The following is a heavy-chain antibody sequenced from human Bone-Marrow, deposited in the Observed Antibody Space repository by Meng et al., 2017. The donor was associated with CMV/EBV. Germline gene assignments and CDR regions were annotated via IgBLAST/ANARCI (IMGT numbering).Heavy chain of an antibody. CDR3: AREPRIAAAETKTGGYYYGMDV. D-gene: IGHD6-13*01. CDR1: GYTFTGYY. J-gene: IGHJ6*02. V-gene: IGHV1-2*02. Sequence: ASVKVSCKASGYTFTGYYMHWVRQAPGQGLEWMGWINPNSGGTNYAQKFQGRVTMTRDTSISTAYMELSRLRSDDTAVYYCAREPRIAAAETKTGGYYYGMDVWGQGTTVTVSS. CDR2: INPNSGGT.